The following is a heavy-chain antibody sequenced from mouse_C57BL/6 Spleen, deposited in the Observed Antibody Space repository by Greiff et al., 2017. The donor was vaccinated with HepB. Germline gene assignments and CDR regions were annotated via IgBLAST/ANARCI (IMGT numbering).Heavy chain of an antibody. CDR3: ARSGGYDSWFAY. V-gene: IGHV1-52*01. J-gene: IGHJ3*01. CDR2: IDPSDSET. Sequence: VQLQQSGAELVRPGSSVKLSCKASGYTFTSYWMHWVKQRPIQGLEWIGNIDPSDSETHYNQKFKDKATLTVDKSSRTAYMQLSSLTSEASAFYYCARSGGYDSWFAYWGQGTLVTVSA. D-gene: IGHD2-14*01. CDR1: GYTFTSYW.